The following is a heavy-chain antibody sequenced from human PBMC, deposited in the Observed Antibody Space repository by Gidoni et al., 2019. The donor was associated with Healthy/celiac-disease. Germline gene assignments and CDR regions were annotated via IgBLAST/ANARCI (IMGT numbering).Heavy chain of an antibody. D-gene: IGHD3-3*01. J-gene: IGHJ6*02. Sequence: QVQLVAPGGGVVQPRRSLRLSCAAPGFTFSSTGMHWVRRAPGKGLELVAVNAYDGSNSCYADSVKCRFTISRDNSKNTLYLQMNSLRAEDTAVYYCAKGVGNGRCVEWLGPWYYYYGRDVWGQGTTVTVSS. CDR2: NAYDGSNS. CDR3: AKGVGNGRCVEWLGPWYYYYGRDV. CDR1: GFTFSSTG. V-gene: IGHV3-30*18.